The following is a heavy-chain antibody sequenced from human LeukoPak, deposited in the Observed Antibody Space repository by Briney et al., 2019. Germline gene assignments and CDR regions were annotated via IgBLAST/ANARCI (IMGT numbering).Heavy chain of an antibody. V-gene: IGHV1-46*01. D-gene: IGHD3-10*01. J-gene: IGHJ6*03. CDR2: INPSGGST. CDR1: GYTFTSYY. CDR3: ARITNDYYGSGSYPHMDV. Sequence: ASVKVSCKASGYTFTSYYMHWVRQAPGQGLEWMGIINPSGGSTNYAQKFQGRVTITADESTSTAYMELSSLRSEDTAVYYCARITNDYYGSGSYPHMDVWGKGTTVTISS.